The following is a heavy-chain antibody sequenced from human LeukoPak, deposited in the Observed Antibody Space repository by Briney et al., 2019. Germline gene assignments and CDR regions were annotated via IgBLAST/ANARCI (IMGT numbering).Heavy chain of an antibody. J-gene: IGHJ5*02. D-gene: IGHD6-6*01. V-gene: IGHV4-30-2*01. CDR1: GGSISSGGYY. CDR3: ARVGSSSDWFDP. Sequence: ASETLSLTCTVSGGSISSGGYYWSWIRQPPGKGLEWIGYIYPSGSTYYNPSLKSRVTISVDRSKNQFSLKLRFVTAADTAVYYCARVGSSSDWFDPWGQGTLVTVSS. CDR2: IYPSGST.